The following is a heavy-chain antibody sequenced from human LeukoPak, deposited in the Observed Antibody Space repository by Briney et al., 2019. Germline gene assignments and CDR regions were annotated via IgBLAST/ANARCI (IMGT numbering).Heavy chain of an antibody. J-gene: IGHJ6*03. CDR3: AREVAAAGDLSDYYYMDV. CDR2: MNPNSGNT. Sequence: ASVKVSCKASGYTFTSYDINWVRQATGQGLEWMGWMNPNSGNTGYAQKFQGRVTITRNTSISTAYMELSSLRSEDTAVYYCAREVAAAGDLSDYYYMDVWGKGTTVTVSS. D-gene: IGHD6-13*01. V-gene: IGHV1-8*03. CDR1: GYTFTSYD.